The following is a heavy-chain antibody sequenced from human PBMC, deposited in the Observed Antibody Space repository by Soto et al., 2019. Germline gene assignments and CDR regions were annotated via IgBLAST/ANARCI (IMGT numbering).Heavy chain of an antibody. CDR3: ASPIMITFGGVIDLDAFDI. CDR1: GFTFSSYW. J-gene: IGHJ3*02. D-gene: IGHD3-16*02. V-gene: IGHV3-74*01. CDR2: INSDGSST. Sequence: EVQLVESGGGLVQPGGSLRLSCAASGFTFSSYWMHWVRQAPGKGLVWVSRINSDGSSTSYADSVKGRFTISRDNAKITMYLQMNSLRAEDTAVYYCASPIMITFGGVIDLDAFDIWGQGTMVTVSS.